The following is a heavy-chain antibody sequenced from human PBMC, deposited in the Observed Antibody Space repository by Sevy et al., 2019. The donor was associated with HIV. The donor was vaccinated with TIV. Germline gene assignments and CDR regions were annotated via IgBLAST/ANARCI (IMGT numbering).Heavy chain of an antibody. CDR2: INPNSGGT. CDR1: GYTFTGYY. D-gene: IGHD1-7*01. J-gene: IGHJ4*02. V-gene: IGHV1-2*02. Sequence: ASVKVSCKASGYTFTGYYMHWVRQAPGQGLEWMGWINPNSGGTNYAQKFQGRVTMTRDTSISTAYMELSRLRSDDPALYYCVRDMELVDEGTQEFYYWGQGTLVTVSS. CDR3: VRDMELVDEGTQEFYY.